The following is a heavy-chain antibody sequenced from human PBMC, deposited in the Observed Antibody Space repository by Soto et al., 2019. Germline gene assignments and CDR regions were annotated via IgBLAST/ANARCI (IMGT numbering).Heavy chain of an antibody. J-gene: IGHJ5*02. CDR2: VYATATS. D-gene: IGHD4-17*01. Sequence: SETLSLTCSVSGGSMSKFYWSWIRKTAGKGLEWMGRVYATATSDYNPSLSSRIAMSVDISKKTFSLRLRSVTAADTGVYYCVRDGSKTLRDCFDPWGQGILVTVSS. CDR1: GGSMSKFY. CDR3: VRDGSKTLRDCFDP. V-gene: IGHV4-4*07.